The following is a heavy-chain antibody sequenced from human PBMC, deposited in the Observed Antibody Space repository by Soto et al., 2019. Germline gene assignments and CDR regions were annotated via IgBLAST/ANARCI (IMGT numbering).Heavy chain of an antibody. CDR2: IKSKTDGGTT. Sequence: EVQLVESGGGLVKPGGSLRLSCAASGFTFSNAWMSWVRQAPGKGLEWVGRIKSKTDGGTTDYAAPVKGRFTISRDDSKNPRYLQMTSLKTEDTAVYYCTTRVAAAAHFDYWGQGTLVTVSS. CDR1: GFTFSNAW. CDR3: TTRVAAAAHFDY. V-gene: IGHV3-15*01. J-gene: IGHJ4*02. D-gene: IGHD6-13*01.